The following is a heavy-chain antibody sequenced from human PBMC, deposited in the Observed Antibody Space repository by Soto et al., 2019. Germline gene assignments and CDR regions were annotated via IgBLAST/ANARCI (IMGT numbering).Heavy chain of an antibody. CDR2: ISSRGSTI. Sequence: QVQLVESGGGLVKPGGSLRLSCAASGFTFSDYYMSWIRQAPGKGLEWVSYISSRGSTIYYADSVKGRFTISRDNSKNTLYLQMDSLRTEDTAVYFCAKDWRYNYDTDAFDIWGQGTMVTVSS. CDR1: GFTFSDYY. J-gene: IGHJ3*02. CDR3: AKDWRYNYDTDAFDI. D-gene: IGHD5-18*01. V-gene: IGHV3-11*04.